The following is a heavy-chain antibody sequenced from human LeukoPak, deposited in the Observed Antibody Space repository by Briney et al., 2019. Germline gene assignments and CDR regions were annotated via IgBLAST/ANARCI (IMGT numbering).Heavy chain of an antibody. D-gene: IGHD3-10*01. CDR1: GFTFSSYA. CDR2: ISYDGSNK. V-gene: IGHV3-30-3*01. J-gene: IGHJ4*02. CDR3: ASITMVRGVPFRGPIDY. Sequence: PGGSLRLSCAASGFTFSSYAMHWVRQAPGKGLGWVAVISYDGSNKYYADSVKGRFTISRDNSKNTLYLQMNSLRAEDTAVYYCASITMVRGVPFRGPIDYWGQGTLVTVSS.